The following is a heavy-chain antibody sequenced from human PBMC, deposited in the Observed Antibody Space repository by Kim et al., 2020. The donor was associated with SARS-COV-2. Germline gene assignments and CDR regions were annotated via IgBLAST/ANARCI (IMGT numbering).Heavy chain of an antibody. V-gene: IGHV4-59*01. J-gene: IGHJ4*02. Sequence: SETLSLTCTVSSDSISSYYWSWIRQLPGKGLEWIDYIFHSGSTNYNPSLKSRVTISWDTSRNQFSLDLTSVSDADTAVYYCASSEGRASGHQFDYWGQGILVTVSS. CDR1: SDSISSYY. D-gene: IGHD1-26*01. CDR2: IFHSGST. CDR3: ASSEGRASGHQFDY.